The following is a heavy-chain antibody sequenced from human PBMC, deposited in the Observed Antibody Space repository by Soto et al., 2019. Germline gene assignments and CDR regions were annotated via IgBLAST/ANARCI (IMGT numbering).Heavy chain of an antibody. Sequence: VQLLESGGGFVQPGGSLRLSCAASGFNFRQYAMIWVRQAPGKGLEWVSAITATGTHYADSVKGRFTISRDSSKSTLYLDINSLRVEDTAVYYCAKGMVPDQWGQGTLITVSS. D-gene: IGHD6-13*01. CDR1: GFNFRQYA. V-gene: IGHV3-23*01. CDR3: AKGMVPDQ. J-gene: IGHJ5*02. CDR2: ITATGT.